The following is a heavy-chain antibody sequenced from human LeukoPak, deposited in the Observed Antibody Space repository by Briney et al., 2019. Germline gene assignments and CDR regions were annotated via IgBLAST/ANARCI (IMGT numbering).Heavy chain of an antibody. CDR3: AALHDYSNYADY. J-gene: IGHJ4*02. V-gene: IGHV4-59*01. CDR2: IYYSGST. CDR1: GGSLSSYY. D-gene: IGHD4-4*01. Sequence: SETLSLTCTVSGGSLSSYYWSWIRQPPGKGLEWIGYIYYSGSTNYNPSLKSRVTISVDTSKNQFSLKLSSVTAADTAVYYCAALHDYSNYADYWGQGTLVTVSS.